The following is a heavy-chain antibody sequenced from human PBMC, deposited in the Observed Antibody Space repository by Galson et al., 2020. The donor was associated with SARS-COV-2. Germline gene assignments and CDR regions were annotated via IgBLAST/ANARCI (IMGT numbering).Heavy chain of an antibody. CDR3: ASSCGWYEGDWFEP. Sequence: SETLSLTCTVSGVSISSSSNNWGCIGQPPGKGRESTGSSHYSSTTYDNPSLKSRVTIPVDTSKNQFSLKLSSVTAADTAVYYCASSCGWYEGDWFEPWGQGTLVTVSS. CDR2: SHYSSTT. V-gene: IGHV4-39*01. CDR1: GVSISSSSNN. D-gene: IGHD6-19*01. J-gene: IGHJ5*02.